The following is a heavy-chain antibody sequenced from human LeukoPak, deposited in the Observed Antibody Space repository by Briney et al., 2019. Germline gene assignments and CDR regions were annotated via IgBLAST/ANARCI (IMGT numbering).Heavy chain of an antibody. CDR3: AKDSMVRGVPPMPYNWFDP. Sequence: PGGSLRLSCAASGFTFDDYAMHWVRQAPGKGLEWVSGISWNSGSIGYADSVKGRFTISRDNAKNSLYLQMNSLRAEDTALYYCAKDSMVRGVPPMPYNWFDPWGQGTLVTVSP. CDR2: ISWNSGSI. J-gene: IGHJ5*02. CDR1: GFTFDDYA. V-gene: IGHV3-9*01. D-gene: IGHD3-10*01.